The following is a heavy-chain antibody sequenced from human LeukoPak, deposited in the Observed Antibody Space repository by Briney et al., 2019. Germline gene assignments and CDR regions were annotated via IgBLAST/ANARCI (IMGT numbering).Heavy chain of an antibody. CDR3: AKDRSSGWYFDY. V-gene: IGHV3-30*02. D-gene: IGHD6-19*01. Sequence: PGGSLRLSCAASGFTFSSYGMHWVRQAPGKGLEWAAFIRYDGSNKYYADSVKGRFTISRDNSKNTLYLQMNSLRAEDTAVYYCAKDRSSGWYFDYWGQGTLVTVSS. CDR1: GFTFSSYG. CDR2: IRYDGSNK. J-gene: IGHJ4*02.